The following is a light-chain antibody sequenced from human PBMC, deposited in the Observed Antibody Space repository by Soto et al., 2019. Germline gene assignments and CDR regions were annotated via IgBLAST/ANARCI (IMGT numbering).Light chain of an antibody. CDR1: QSVSSSY. CDR2: GAS. Sequence: ELVFTHSPGTLSLSPGERATLSCRASQSVSSSYLAWYQQKPGQAPRLLIYGASSRATGIPDRFSGSGSGTDFTLTISRLEPEDFAVYYCQQYGSSKRTFGQGTKVDIK. CDR3: QQYGSSKRT. J-gene: IGKJ1*01. V-gene: IGKV3-20*01.